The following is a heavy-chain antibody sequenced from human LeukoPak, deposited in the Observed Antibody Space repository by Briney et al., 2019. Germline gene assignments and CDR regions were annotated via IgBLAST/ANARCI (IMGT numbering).Heavy chain of an antibody. CDR1: GFTFSSYA. J-gene: IGHJ4*02. CDR3: ARRAGNSSAYDY. Sequence: PGGSLRLSCAASGFTFSSYAMSWVRQAPGKGLEWVSSITTSSYIYYADSVKGRFTISRDNAKNSLYLQMNSLRAEDTAVYYCARRAGNSSAYDYWGQGTLVTVSS. D-gene: IGHD3-22*01. V-gene: IGHV3-21*01. CDR2: ITTSSYI.